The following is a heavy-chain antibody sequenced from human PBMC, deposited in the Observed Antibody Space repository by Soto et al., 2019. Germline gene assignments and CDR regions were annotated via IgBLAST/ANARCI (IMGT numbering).Heavy chain of an antibody. Sequence: QVQLQESGPGLVKPLQTLSLTCTGSGDLIISDDDYWNWLRQHPEQGLEWIGYIHHSGSTYYKLCLKHRVAMSVDTSKNQLPLKMSFVTAADTAVYYCARGLMAFDPWGQGTLVTVSS. CDR1: GDLIISDDDY. CDR3: ARGLMAFDP. J-gene: IGHJ5*02. CDR2: IHHSGST. V-gene: IGHV4-31*03.